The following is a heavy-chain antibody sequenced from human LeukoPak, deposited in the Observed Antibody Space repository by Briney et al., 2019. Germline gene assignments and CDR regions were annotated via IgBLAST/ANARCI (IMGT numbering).Heavy chain of an antibody. J-gene: IGHJ4*02. CDR1: GFTFSSYA. CDR3: AKDLQYYYDSSGYSLFDY. V-gene: IGHV3-23*01. D-gene: IGHD3-22*01. CDR2: ISGSGGST. Sequence: GGSLRLSCAASGFTFSSYAMSWVRQAPGKGLKWVSAISGSGGSTYYADSVKGRFTISRDNSKNTLYLQMNSLRAEDTAVYYCAKDLQYYYDSSGYSLFDYWGQGTLVTVSS.